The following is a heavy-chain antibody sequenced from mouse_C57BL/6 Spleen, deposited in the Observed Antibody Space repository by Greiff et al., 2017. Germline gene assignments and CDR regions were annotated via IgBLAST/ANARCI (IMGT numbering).Heavy chain of an antibody. Sequence: VQLQQPGAELVMPGASVKLSCKASGYTFTSYWMHWVKQRPGQALEWIGEIDPSDSYTNYNQKFKGKSTLTVDKPSSTAYMQLSSLTSEDSAVYYCAREGHAMDYWGQGTSVTVSS. CDR1: GYTFTSYW. CDR2: IDPSDSYT. J-gene: IGHJ4*01. V-gene: IGHV1-69*01. D-gene: IGHD3-3*01. CDR3: AREGHAMDY.